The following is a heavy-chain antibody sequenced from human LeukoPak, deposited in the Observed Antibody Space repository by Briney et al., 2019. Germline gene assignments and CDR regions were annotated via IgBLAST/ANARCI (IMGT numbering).Heavy chain of an antibody. J-gene: IGHJ4*02. D-gene: IGHD3-16*01. CDR3: ARDLNLGQRQPALDY. V-gene: IGHV3-7*01. CDR1: GFTFSSYW. Sequence: GGSLRLSCAASGFTFSSYWMSWVRQAPGKGLEWVANIKQDGSEKYYVDSVKGRFTISRDNAKNSLYLQMNSLRAEDTAVSYCARDLNLGQRQPALDYWGQGTLVTVSS. CDR2: IKQDGSEK.